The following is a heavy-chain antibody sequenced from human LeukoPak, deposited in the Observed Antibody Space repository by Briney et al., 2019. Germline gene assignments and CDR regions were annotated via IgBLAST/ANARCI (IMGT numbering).Heavy chain of an antibody. Sequence: QPGGSLRLSCAASGFTFSNYWMHWVRQAPGKGLMWVSRINRDGSSTSNADSVKGRFTFSRDNAKNTLYLQMNSLRAEDTAVYYCARDLLDSSSWYPPYYYYYGMDVWGQGTTVTVSS. CDR2: INRDGSST. CDR3: ARDLLDSSSWYPPYYYYYGMDV. CDR1: GFTFSNYW. J-gene: IGHJ6*02. V-gene: IGHV3-74*01. D-gene: IGHD6-13*01.